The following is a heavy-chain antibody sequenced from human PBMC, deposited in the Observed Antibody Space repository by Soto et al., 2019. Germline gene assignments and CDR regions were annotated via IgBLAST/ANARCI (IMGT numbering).Heavy chain of an antibody. J-gene: IGHJ3*02. Sequence: GLEWMGWISAYNGNTNYAQKLQGRVTMTTDTSTSTAYMELRSLRSDDTAVYYCARDWGWVCINGVCYSARPEDAFAIRGQGTVVTVSS. CDR3: ARDWGWVCINGVCYSARPEDAFAI. V-gene: IGHV1-18*01. CDR2: ISAYNGNT. D-gene: IGHD2-8*01.